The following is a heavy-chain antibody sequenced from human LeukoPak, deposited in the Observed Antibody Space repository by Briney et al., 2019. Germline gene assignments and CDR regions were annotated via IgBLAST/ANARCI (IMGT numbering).Heavy chain of an antibody. V-gene: IGHV1-18*01. CDR2: ISAYNGNT. J-gene: IGHJ3*02. Sequence: ASVKVSCKASGYTFTSYGISWVRQAPGQGLEWMGWISAYNGNTNYAQKLQGRVTMTTDTSTSTAYMELRSLRSDDTAVYYCARPTAGYDSSGYDAFDIWGQGTMVTASS. CDR1: GYTFTSYG. D-gene: IGHD3-22*01. CDR3: ARPTAGYDSSGYDAFDI.